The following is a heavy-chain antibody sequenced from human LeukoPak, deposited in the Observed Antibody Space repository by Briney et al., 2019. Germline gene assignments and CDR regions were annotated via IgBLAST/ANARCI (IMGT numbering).Heavy chain of an antibody. V-gene: IGHV4-30-2*01. D-gene: IGHD3-9*01. J-gene: IGHJ5*02. Sequence: SQTLTLTCAVSGGSISSGGYSWSWIRQPPGKGLEWIGYIYHSGITYYNPSLKSRVTISVDRSKNQFSLKLSSVTAADTAVYYCARVSGPRYFDWFLDPWGQGTLVTVSS. CDR2: IYHSGIT. CDR1: GGSISSGGYS. CDR3: ARVSGPRYFDWFLDP.